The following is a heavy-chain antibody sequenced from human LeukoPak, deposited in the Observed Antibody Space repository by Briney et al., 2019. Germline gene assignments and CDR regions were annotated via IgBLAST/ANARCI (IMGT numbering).Heavy chain of an antibody. CDR3: ARERDDYGDYLYYYGMDV. CDR1: GYTFTGYY. D-gene: IGHD4-17*01. CDR2: INPNSGGT. V-gene: IGHV1-2*02. Sequence: ASVKVSCTASGYTFTGYYMHWVRQAPGQGLEWMGWINPNSGGTNYAQKFQGRVTMTRDTSISTAYMELSRLRSDDTAVYYCARERDDYGDYLYYYGMDVWGQGTTVTVSS. J-gene: IGHJ6*02.